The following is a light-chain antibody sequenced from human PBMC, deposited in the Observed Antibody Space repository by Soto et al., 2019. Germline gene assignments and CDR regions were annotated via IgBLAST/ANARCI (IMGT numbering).Light chain of an antibody. V-gene: IGKV1-33*01. Sequence: DIQMTQSPSSLSASVGDRVTITCQASQDIRKYFNWYQQKPGIAPKLLIYDASNLEVGVPSRLSGSDYGTDFTFTITSLQPNDIPPYYYQHYGDLPSTFGPRTKVDSK. CDR3: QHYGDLPST. CDR1: QDIRKY. J-gene: IGKJ3*01. CDR2: DAS.